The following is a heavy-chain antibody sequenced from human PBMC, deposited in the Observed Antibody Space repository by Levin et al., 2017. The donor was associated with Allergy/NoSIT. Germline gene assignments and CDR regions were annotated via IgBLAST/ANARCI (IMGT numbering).Heavy chain of an antibody. CDR2: IYYSGST. D-gene: IGHD6-19*01. J-gene: IGHJ4*02. CDR1: GGSISSSSYY. V-gene: IGHV4-39*01. Sequence: PSETLSLTCTVSGGSISSSSYYWGWIRQPPGKGLEWIGSIYYSGSTYYNPSLKSRVTISVDTSKNQFSLKLSSVTAADTAVYYCAGGRKGYSSGWYLYYFDYWGQGTLVTVSS. CDR3: AGGRKGYSSGWYLYYFDY.